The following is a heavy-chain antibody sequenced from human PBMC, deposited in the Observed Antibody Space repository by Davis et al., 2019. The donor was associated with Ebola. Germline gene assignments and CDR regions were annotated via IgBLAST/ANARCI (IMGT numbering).Heavy chain of an antibody. Sequence: MPSETLSLTCTVSGYSISSGYYWSWIRQPPGKGLEWIGEINHSGSTNYNPSLKSRVTISVDTSKNQFSLKLSSVTAADTAVYYCARGYDTTGYYYGMDVWGQGTTVTVSS. CDR1: GYSISSGYY. CDR3: ARGYDTTGYYYGMDV. V-gene: IGHV4-38-2*02. CDR2: INHSGST. J-gene: IGHJ6*02. D-gene: IGHD3-9*01.